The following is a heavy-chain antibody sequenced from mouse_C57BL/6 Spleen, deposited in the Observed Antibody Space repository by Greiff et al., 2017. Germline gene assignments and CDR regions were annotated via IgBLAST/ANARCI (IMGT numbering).Heavy chain of an antibody. D-gene: IGHD1-1*01. CDR1: GYTFTSYW. J-gene: IGHJ2*01. Sequence: QVQLQQPGAELVRPGSSVKLSCKASGYTFTSYWMHWVKQRPIQGLEWIGNIDPSDSETHYNQKFKDKATLTVDKSSSTAYMQLSSLTSEDSAVYYWAREESTVVATSYFDYWGQGTTLTVSS. V-gene: IGHV1-52*01. CDR2: IDPSDSET. CDR3: AREESTVVATSYFDY.